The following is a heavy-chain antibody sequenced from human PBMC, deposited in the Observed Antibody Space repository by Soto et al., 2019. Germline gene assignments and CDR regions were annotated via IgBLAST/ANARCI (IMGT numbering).Heavy chain of an antibody. CDR2: ISYDGSNK. Sequence: LRLSCAASGFTFSSYAMHWVRQAPGKGLEWVAVISYDGSNKYYADSVKGRFTISRDNAKNSLYLQMNSLRAEDTAVYYCARDRGYLTFDYWGQGTLVTVSS. CDR3: ARDRGYLTFDY. J-gene: IGHJ4*02. V-gene: IGHV3-30-3*01. CDR1: GFTFSSYA. D-gene: IGHD3-22*01.